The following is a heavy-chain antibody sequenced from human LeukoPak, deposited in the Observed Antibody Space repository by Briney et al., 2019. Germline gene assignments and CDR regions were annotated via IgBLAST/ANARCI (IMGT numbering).Heavy chain of an antibody. CDR2: IRSKAYGGTT. Sequence: SLRLSCTASGITFSDYAMSWFRHAPGKRLEWEDFIRSKAYGGTTEYAAAVKGRFTISTDDSNSIANLQMNSLKTEDTDVYYCTRTYYYYDSSGYYYWGQGPLVTVSS. V-gene: IGHV3-49*03. J-gene: IGHJ4*02. CDR3: TRTYYYYDSSGYYY. D-gene: IGHD3-22*01. CDR1: GITFSDYA.